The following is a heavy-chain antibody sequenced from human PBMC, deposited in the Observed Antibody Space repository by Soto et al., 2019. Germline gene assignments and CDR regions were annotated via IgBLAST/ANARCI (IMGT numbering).Heavy chain of an antibody. CDR1: GGSFSDYY. D-gene: IGHD3-16*01. V-gene: IGHV4-34*01. J-gene: IGHJ4*02. CDR2: INHSGST. Sequence: SETLSLTCAVYGGSFSDYYWSWIRQPPGEGLEWIGEINHSGSTNYNPSLKSRVTISVDTSKNQFSLKLSSVTAADTAVYYCARPSDPDYVWGSYVDYWGQGTLVTVSS. CDR3: ARPSDPDYVWGSYVDY.